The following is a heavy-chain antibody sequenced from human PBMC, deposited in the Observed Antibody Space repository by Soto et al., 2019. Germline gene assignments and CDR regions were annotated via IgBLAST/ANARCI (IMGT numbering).Heavy chain of an antibody. V-gene: IGHV4-30-4*01. CDR3: ATESGSTYGYFDH. D-gene: IGHD5-18*01. CDR1: GGSVTSDEDY. J-gene: IGHJ4*02. CDR2: ISNSGST. Sequence: SETLSLTCTVSGGSVTSDEDYWTWIRQSPGQGLEWIGYISNSGSTGYNPSLKTRLSMSVDRSKNQFTLRLTSVTAADTAVYFCATESGSTYGYFDHWGQGTPVTVYS.